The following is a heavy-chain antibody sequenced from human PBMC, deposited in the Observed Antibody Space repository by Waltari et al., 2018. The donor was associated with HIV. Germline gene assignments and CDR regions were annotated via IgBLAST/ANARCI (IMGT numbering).Heavy chain of an antibody. V-gene: IGHV4-39*01. CDR2: ICYTGRA. Sequence: QLQLQESGPGLVKPSETLSLTCTVSGGSVSSSSYFWGWIRQPPGKGLEWIGRICYTGRAYYNPSLKSRVTISVDTSKNHFSLKVTSVTAADTAVYYCARHALRVGAAYWNFDLWGRGTLVTVSS. D-gene: IGHD1-26*01. J-gene: IGHJ2*01. CDR1: GGSVSSSSYF. CDR3: ARHALRVGAAYWNFDL.